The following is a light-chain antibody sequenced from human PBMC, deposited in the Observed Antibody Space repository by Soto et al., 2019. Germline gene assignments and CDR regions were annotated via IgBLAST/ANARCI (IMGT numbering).Light chain of an antibody. CDR3: QQYDNFILS. CDR1: QYIGTY. V-gene: IGKV1-33*01. J-gene: IGKJ4*01. Sequence: IRLTQSPTSLTASVGDRVTITCQASQYIGTYLNWYQQKPGEAPRLLISGASNLEPGVPSRFSGSGAGADFTFIISSLQHEDVATYSCQQYDNFILSFGGGTNVEI. CDR2: GAS.